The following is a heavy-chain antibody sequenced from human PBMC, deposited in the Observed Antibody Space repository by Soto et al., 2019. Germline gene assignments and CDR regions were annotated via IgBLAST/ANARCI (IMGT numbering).Heavy chain of an antibody. J-gene: IGHJ4*02. D-gene: IGHD3-16*02. CDR2: TYYRSKWYN. CDR1: GDSVSSNSAA. V-gene: IGHV6-1*01. CDR3: SRGSVRDYDIWGSYRAIFDY. Sequence: PSQTLSLTCAISGDSVSSNSAAWNWIRQSPSRGLEWLGRTYYRSKWYNDYAVSVKSRITINPDTSKNQFFLQLNSVTPEDTAVYYCSRGSVRDYDIWGSYRAIFDYWGQGTLVTVSS.